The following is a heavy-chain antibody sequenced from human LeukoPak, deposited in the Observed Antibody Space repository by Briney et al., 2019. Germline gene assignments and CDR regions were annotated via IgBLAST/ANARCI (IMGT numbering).Heavy chain of an antibody. CDR1: GGSISSCY. CDR3: ARGGDPYSSGWYNWFDP. J-gene: IGHJ5*02. D-gene: IGHD6-19*01. V-gene: IGHV4-59*01. Sequence: SETLSLTCTVSGGSISSCYWSWIRQPPGKGLEWIGYIYYSGSTNYNPSLKSRVTISVDTSKNQFSLKLSSVTAADTAVYYCARGGDPYSSGWYNWFDPWGQGTLVTVSS. CDR2: IYYSGST.